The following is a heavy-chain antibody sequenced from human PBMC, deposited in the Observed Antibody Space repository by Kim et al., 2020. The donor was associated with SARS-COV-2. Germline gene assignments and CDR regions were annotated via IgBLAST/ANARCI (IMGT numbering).Heavy chain of an antibody. CDR3: ARRYCTNGVCCLDS. J-gene: IGHJ4*02. D-gene: IGHD2-8*01. CDR2: MSYRGST. V-gene: IGHV4-59*12. Sequence: SETLSLTCIVSGDSITNYYWNWIRQPLGKGLEWIGYMSYRGSTFYNPSLRSRVTISVDTSKNQVSLKLSSVTAADTAVYYCARRYCTNGVCCLDSWGQGTLLTVSS. CDR1: GDSITNYY.